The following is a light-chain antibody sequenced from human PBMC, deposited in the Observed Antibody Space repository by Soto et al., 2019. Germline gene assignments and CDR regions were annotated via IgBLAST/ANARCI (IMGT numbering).Light chain of an antibody. V-gene: IGKV3-15*01. Sequence: EIEMTQSPATLSVSPGERATLSCRASQSVSSNLAWYQQKPGQAPRLLIYGASTRDTGIPARFSGSGSGTEFTLTISSLQSEDFAVYYCQQYNNWPRTFGQGTKVEIK. J-gene: IGKJ1*01. CDR1: QSVSSN. CDR2: GAS. CDR3: QQYNNWPRT.